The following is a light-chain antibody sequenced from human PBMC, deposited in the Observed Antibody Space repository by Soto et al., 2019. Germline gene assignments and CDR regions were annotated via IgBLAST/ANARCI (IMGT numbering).Light chain of an antibody. Sequence: DIVVTQSPLSLPVTPGEPASISCRSSQSLLHSNGYNYLDWYLQKPGQSPQILIYLGSNRASGVPDRFSGSGSGRDFTLKISRVEAEDVGVYYCMQAIQTPWTFGQGTKVEIK. CDR3: MQAIQTPWT. CDR2: LGS. V-gene: IGKV2-28*01. J-gene: IGKJ1*01. CDR1: QSLLHSNGYNY.